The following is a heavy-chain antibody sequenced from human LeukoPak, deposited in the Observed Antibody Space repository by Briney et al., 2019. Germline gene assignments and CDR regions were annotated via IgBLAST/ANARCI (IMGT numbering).Heavy chain of an antibody. CDR2: ISNNGGST. CDR1: GFTFSSCA. J-gene: IGHJ4*02. Sequence: GGSLRLSCAASGFTFSSCAMHWVRQAPGKGLEYVSTISNNGGSTYYANSVKGRFTISRDNSKNTLYLQMGSLRAEDMAVYYCARGGFSGDYDYWGQGTLVTVSS. CDR3: ARGGFSGDYDY. D-gene: IGHD4-17*01. V-gene: IGHV3-64*01.